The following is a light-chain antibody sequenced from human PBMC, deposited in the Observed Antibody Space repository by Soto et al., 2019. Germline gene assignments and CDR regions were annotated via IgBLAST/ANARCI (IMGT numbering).Light chain of an antibody. Sequence: EIALTQSPDTLSLSPGERATLSCRASQSIYSNTLGWYLQKPGQAPRLLIYGASSRATGIPDRFRGSGSGTDFTFTISRLEHEDFAVYYCHQYGRSFGQGTKVEIK. V-gene: IGKV3-20*01. CDR2: GAS. CDR1: QSIYSNT. J-gene: IGKJ1*01. CDR3: HQYGRS.